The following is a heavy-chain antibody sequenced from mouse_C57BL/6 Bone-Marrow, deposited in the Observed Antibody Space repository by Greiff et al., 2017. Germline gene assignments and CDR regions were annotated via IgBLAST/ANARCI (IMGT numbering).Heavy chain of an antibody. CDR1: GFTFSDYY. CDR2: ISNGGGSP. D-gene: IGHD2-3*01. J-gene: IGHJ3*01. Sequence: EVKLEESGGGLVQPGGSLKLSCAASGFTFSDYYMYWVRQTPEKRLEWVAYISNGGGSPYYPDPVKGRFTISRDNAKNTLYLQMSRLKSEDTAMYYCARQGGIYDGSWFAYWGQGTLVTVSA. CDR3: ARQGGIYDGSWFAY. V-gene: IGHV5-12*01.